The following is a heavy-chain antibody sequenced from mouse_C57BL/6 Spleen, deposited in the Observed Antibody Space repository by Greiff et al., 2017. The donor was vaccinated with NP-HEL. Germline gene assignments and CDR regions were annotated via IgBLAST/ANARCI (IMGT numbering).Heavy chain of an antibody. CDR1: GFTFSSYA. V-gene: IGHV5-4*01. CDR2: ISDGGSYT. Sequence: EVQRVESGGGLVKPGGSLKLSCAASGFTFSSYAMSWVRQTPEKRLEWVATISDGGSYTYYPDNVKGRFTISRDNAKNNLYLQMSHLKSADTAMYYCAREDPWFAYWGQGTLVTVSA. J-gene: IGHJ3*01. CDR3: AREDPWFAY.